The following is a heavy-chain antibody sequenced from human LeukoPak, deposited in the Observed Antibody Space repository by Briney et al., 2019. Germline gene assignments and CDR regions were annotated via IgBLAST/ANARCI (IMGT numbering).Heavy chain of an antibody. CDR2: IHQDGTEK. CDR1: GFTFSSCG. J-gene: IGHJ6*03. Sequence: PGGSLRLSCAASGFTFSSCGMSWVRQAPGKGLEWVANIHQDGTEKYYVDSVKGRFTISRDNAKNSLYLQMNSLRAEDTAVYYCAKRRGLELLYYYYMDVWGKGTTVTVSS. D-gene: IGHD1-7*01. CDR3: AKRRGLELLYYYYMDV. V-gene: IGHV3-7*03.